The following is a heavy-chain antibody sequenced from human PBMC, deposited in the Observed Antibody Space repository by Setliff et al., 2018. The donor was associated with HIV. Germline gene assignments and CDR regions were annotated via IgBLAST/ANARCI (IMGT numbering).Heavy chain of an antibody. D-gene: IGHD5-18*01. CDR1: GGSISRYY. Sequence: NPSETLSLTCTVSGGSISRYYWSWIRQPAGKRLEWIGRIYTSGTTNYNASLKSRVTISLDTSKNQFSLRMRSVTAADTAVYYCARVFVDAAVLRVLEYYFDSWGRGTLVTVSS. CDR3: ARVFVDAAVLRVLEYYFDS. CDR2: IYTSGTT. J-gene: IGHJ4*02. V-gene: IGHV4-4*07.